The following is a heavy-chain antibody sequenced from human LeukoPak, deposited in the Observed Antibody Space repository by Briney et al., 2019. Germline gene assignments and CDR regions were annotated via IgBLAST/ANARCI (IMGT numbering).Heavy chain of an antibody. Sequence: PGGSLRLSCAASGFTVSSNFLRCVRQAPGKGLEWVSVIYSGGKTYYADSVKGRFTISRDNSKNTLYLQMNSLRAEDTAVYYCARGADRWNYFDYWGQGTLVTVSS. CDR2: IYSGGKT. CDR1: GFTVSSNF. D-gene: IGHD4-23*01. V-gene: IGHV3-53*01. CDR3: ARGADRWNYFDY. J-gene: IGHJ4*02.